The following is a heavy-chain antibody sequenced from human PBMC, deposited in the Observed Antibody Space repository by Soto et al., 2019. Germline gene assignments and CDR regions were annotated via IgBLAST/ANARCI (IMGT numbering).Heavy chain of an antibody. CDR2: ISAYNGNT. D-gene: IGHD3-10*01. J-gene: IGHJ4*02. Sequence: QVQLVQSGAEVKKPGASVKVSCKASGYTFTSYGISWVRQAPGQGLEWMGWISAYNGNTNYAQKLQGRDTMTTDTSTSTAYMELRSLRSDDTAVYYCARDPFWGGFGELSSPFFDYWGQGTLVTVSS. CDR3: ARDPFWGGFGELSSPFFDY. V-gene: IGHV1-18*01. CDR1: GYTFTSYG.